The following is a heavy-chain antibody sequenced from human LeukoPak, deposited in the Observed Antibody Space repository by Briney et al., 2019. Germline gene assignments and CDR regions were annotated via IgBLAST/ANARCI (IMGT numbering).Heavy chain of an antibody. CDR3: ARLTRPMWAFDI. V-gene: IGHV4-34*01. CDR1: GGSFSGYY. Sequence: SETLSLTCAVYGGSFSGYYWSWIRQPPGKGLEWIGSIYYSGSTYYNPSLKSRVTISVDTSKNQFSLKLSSVTAADTAVYYCARLTRPMWAFDIWGQGTMVTVSP. CDR2: IYYSGST. D-gene: IGHD3-10*02. J-gene: IGHJ3*02.